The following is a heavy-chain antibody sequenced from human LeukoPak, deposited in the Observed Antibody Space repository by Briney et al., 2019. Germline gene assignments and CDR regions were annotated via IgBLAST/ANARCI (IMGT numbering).Heavy chain of an antibody. Sequence: TGGSLRLSCAASGFTFSSYWMSWVRQAPGKGLEWVANIKQDGSEKYYVDSVKGRFTISRDNAKNSLYLQMNSLRAEDTAVYYCASDSCSGGSCYSGYFDYWGQGTLVTVSS. CDR2: IKQDGSEK. J-gene: IGHJ4*02. CDR1: GFTFSSYW. D-gene: IGHD2-15*01. V-gene: IGHV3-7*01. CDR3: ASDSCSGGSCYSGYFDY.